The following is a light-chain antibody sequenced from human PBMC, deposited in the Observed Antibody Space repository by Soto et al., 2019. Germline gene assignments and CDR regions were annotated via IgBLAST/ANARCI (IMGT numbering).Light chain of an antibody. CDR2: GNS. CDR1: SANIGGGYD. CDR3: QSYDSSMSARYV. V-gene: IGLV1-40*01. Sequence: QSVLTQPPSVSGAPGQMVTISCTGSSANIGGGYDVHWYQQLPGTAPKLLIYGNSNRPSGVPDRFSGSKSGTSASLAITRRQADDAADYSCQSYDSSMSARYVFGTGTKVTVL. J-gene: IGLJ1*01.